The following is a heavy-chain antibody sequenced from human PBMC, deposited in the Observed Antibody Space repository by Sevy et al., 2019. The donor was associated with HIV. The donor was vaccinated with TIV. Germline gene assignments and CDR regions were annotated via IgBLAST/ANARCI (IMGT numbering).Heavy chain of an antibody. CDR1: GFTFSSYW. Sequence: GGSLRLSCAASGFTFSSYWMHWVRQAPGKGLVRVSRINSDGSSTHYADSVKGRFTISRDNAKNTLYLQMNSLRAEDTAVYYCARGCGGDCAGAFDIWGQGTMVTVSS. CDR3: ARGCGGDCAGAFDI. CDR2: INSDGSST. J-gene: IGHJ3*02. D-gene: IGHD2-21*02. V-gene: IGHV3-74*01.